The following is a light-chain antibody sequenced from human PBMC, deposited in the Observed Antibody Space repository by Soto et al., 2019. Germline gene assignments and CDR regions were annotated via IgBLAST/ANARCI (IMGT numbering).Light chain of an antibody. CDR3: SSYTSSSTPYV. Sequence: QSALTQPASVSGSPGQSITVSCTGTSSDIGVYNYVSWYQQHPGKAPKLMIYDVSNRPSGVSNRFSGSKSGNTASLTISGLQAEDEAYYCCSSYTSSSTPYVFGTGTKPPS. CDR2: DVS. J-gene: IGLJ1*01. V-gene: IGLV2-14*01. CDR1: SSDIGVYNY.